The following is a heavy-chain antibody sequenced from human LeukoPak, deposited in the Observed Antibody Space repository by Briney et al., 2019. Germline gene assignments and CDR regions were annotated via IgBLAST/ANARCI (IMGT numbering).Heavy chain of an antibody. J-gene: IGHJ4*02. V-gene: IGHV3-48*03. Sequence: GGSLRLSCAASGFTFSSYEMNWVRQAPGKGLEWVSYISISGSTIHYADSVKGRFTISRNNAKNALYLQMNSLRAEDTAVYYCARSGGALEDWGQGTLVTVSS. D-gene: IGHD1-1*01. CDR3: ARSGGALED. CDR1: GFTFSSYE. CDR2: ISISGSTI.